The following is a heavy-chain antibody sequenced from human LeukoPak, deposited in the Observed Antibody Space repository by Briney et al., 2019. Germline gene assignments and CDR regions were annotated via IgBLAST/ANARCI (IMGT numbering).Heavy chain of an antibody. V-gene: IGHV3-30*04. CDR1: GFTFSSYA. CDR2: ISYDGSNK. Sequence: PGGSLRLSCAASGFTFSSYAMHWVRQAPGKGLEWVAVISYDGSNKYYADSVKGRFTISRDNSKNTLYLQMNSLRAEDTAVYYCARAWYYDSSSYFTEAPDYWGQGTLVTVSS. CDR3: ARAWYYDSSSYFTEAPDY. J-gene: IGHJ4*02. D-gene: IGHD3-22*01.